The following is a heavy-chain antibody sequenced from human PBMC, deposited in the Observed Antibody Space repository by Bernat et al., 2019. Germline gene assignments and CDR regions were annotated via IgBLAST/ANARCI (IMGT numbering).Heavy chain of an antibody. J-gene: IGHJ4*02. D-gene: IGHD4-17*01. CDR1: GFTFSDHY. Sequence: EVQLVESGGGLVQPGGSLRLSCAASGFTFSDHYMDWVRQAPGKGLEWVGRTRNKANSYTTEYAASVKGRFTISRDDSKNSLYLQMNSLKTEDTAVYYCARADDYGEYSFDYWGQGTLVTVSS. CDR3: ARADDYGEYSFDY. CDR2: TRNKANSYTT. V-gene: IGHV3-72*01.